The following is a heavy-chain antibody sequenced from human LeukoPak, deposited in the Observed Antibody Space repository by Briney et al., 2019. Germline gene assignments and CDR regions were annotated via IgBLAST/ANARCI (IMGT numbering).Heavy chain of an antibody. CDR3: ARTLSFEYSSSSED. V-gene: IGHV2-70*11. CDR2: IDWDDDK. J-gene: IGHJ4*02. D-gene: IGHD6-6*01. CDR1: GFSLSTSGMC. Sequence: SGPTLVNPTQTLTLTCTFSGFSLSTSGMCVSWIRQPPGKALEWLPRIDWDDDKYYSTSLKTRLTISKDTSKNQVVLTMTNMDPVDTATYYCARTLSFEYSSSSEDWGQGTLVTVSS.